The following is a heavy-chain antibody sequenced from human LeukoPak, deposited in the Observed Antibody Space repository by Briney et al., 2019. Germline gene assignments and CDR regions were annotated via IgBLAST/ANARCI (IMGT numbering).Heavy chain of an antibody. CDR2: IYYSGST. V-gene: IGHV4-59*01. CDR3: ARVMVRGVIPWFDP. J-gene: IGHJ5*02. D-gene: IGHD3-10*01. CDR1: GGSISSYY. Sequence: SETLSLTCTVSGGSISSYYWSWIRQPPGKGLEWIGHIYYSGSTNYNPSLKSRVTISVDTSKNQFSLKLSSVTAADTAVYYCARVMVRGVIPWFDPWGQGTLVTVSS.